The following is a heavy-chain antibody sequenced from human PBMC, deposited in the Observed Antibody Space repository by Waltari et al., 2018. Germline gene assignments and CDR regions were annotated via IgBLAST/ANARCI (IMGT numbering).Heavy chain of an antibody. Sequence: QVHLPQWGAGLLKPSETLSLTCDVSRGSFSSYHWTWVRQSPGKGLEWSGETDHRGRATHNPNLEGRVTISVDTPNNHFSLNRTSVTAADTAVYYCARPSVAARLGSLDYWGQG. CDR3: ARPSVAARLGSLDY. J-gene: IGHJ4*02. CDR1: RGSFSSYH. CDR2: TDHRGRA. D-gene: IGHD6-6*01. V-gene: IGHV4-34*01.